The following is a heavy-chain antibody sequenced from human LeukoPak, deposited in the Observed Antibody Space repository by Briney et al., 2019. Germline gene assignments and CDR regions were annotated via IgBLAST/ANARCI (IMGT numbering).Heavy chain of an antibody. V-gene: IGHV4-59*08. J-gene: IGHJ5*02. CDR2: ISNIGST. Sequence: RPSETLSLTCTVSDGSISSYYWSWIRQPPGKGLEWIGYISNIGSTNYNPSLKSRVTISVDTSKNQFSLKLTSVTAADSAVYYCARHLKRAFDPWGQGTLVTVSS. CDR1: DGSISSYY. CDR3: ARHLKRAFDP. D-gene: IGHD3-9*01.